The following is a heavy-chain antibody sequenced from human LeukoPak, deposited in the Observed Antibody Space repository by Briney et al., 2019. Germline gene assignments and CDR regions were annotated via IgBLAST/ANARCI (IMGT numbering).Heavy chain of an antibody. J-gene: IGHJ4*02. V-gene: IGHV3-21*01. CDR3: ARHVVAVGFDY. CDR2: ITSSSSYI. D-gene: IGHD3-22*01. CDR1: GITFSSYS. Sequence: GGSLRLSCAASGITFSSYSMNWVRQAPGKGLEWVSSITSSSSYIYYADSVKGRFTISRDNAKNSLYLQMNSLRAEDTAVYYCARHVVAVGFDYWGQGTLVTVSS.